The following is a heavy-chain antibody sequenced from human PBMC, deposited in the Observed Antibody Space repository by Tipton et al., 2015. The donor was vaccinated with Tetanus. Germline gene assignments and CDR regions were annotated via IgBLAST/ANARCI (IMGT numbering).Heavy chain of an antibody. V-gene: IGHV5-51*01. CDR1: GYIFTNYW. CDR2: IYPGDSDT. CDR3: ARAHCTDGVCNFDF. Sequence: QLVQSGGEVKRPGESLKISCKGSGYIFTNYWIGWVRQKPGKGLEWMGLIYPGDSDTRYSPSFQVQVTISVDRSINTAYLQWSSLKASDTSVFYCARAHCTDGVCNFDFWGQGALVTVAS. D-gene: IGHD2-8*01. J-gene: IGHJ4*02.